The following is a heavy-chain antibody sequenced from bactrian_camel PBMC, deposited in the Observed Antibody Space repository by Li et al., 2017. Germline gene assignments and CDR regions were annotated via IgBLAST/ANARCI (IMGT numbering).Heavy chain of an antibody. D-gene: IGHD5*01. Sequence: HVQLVESGGDSVQVGGSLRLSCVASRFSFSNSCMAWFRQAPGKEREGVASIDSHGSTSVADSVKGRFTISRDDAEKTVTLQMNSLKANDTALYYCAATSDGWFGFWEHWGEGTQVTVS. CDR2: IDSHGST. CDR1: RFSFSNSC. CDR3: AATSDGWFGFWEH. V-gene: IGHV3S53*01. J-gene: IGHJ4*01.